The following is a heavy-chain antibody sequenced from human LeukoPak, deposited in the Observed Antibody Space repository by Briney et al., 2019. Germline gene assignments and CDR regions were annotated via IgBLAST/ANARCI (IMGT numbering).Heavy chain of an antibody. Sequence: SETLSLTCAVYGGSFSGYYWSWIRQPPGKGLEWIGEINHSGSTNYNPSLKSRVTISVDTSENQFSLKLSSVTAADTAVYYCARGVREQLVLFSFDYWGQGTLVTVSS. V-gene: IGHV4-34*01. CDR2: INHSGST. J-gene: IGHJ4*02. CDR3: ARGVREQLVLFSFDY. CDR1: GGSFSGYY. D-gene: IGHD6-6*01.